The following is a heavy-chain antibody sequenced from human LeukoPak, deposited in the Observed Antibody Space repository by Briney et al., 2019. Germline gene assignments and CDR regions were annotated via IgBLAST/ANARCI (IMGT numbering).Heavy chain of an antibody. V-gene: IGHV3-23*01. CDR3: AKAGPSPGVWYSDL. CDR1: GFTFSSYA. D-gene: IGHD3-3*01. J-gene: IGHJ2*01. Sequence: GGSLRLSCAASGFTFSSYAMNWVRQAPGKGLEWVSGISGSGDSTYYADSVKGRFTISRDNSKNTLYLQMNSLRTDDTAVYYCAKAGPSPGVWYSDLWGRGTPVTVSS. CDR2: ISGSGDST.